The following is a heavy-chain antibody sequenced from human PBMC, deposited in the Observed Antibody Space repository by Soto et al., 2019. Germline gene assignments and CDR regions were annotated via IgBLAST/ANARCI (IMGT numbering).Heavy chain of an antibody. V-gene: IGHV3-33*01. J-gene: IGHJ6*02. CDR1: GFTFSDHA. CDR2: VWFDGGNK. Sequence: QVQLVASGGGVVQPGTSLRLSCEASGFTFSDHAMHWVRQAPGKGLEWVAVVWFDGGNKFYTDSVKGRFTISRDNSKNTLFLQRNSLRVVDTAVYYCARAPAGDYTLYHDYTMDVWGQGTPVTVSS. CDR3: ARAPAGDYTLYHDYTMDV. D-gene: IGHD4-17*01.